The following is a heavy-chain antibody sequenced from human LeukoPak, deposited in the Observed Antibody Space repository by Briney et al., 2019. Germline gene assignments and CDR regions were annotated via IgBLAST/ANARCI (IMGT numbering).Heavy chain of an antibody. D-gene: IGHD6-19*01. J-gene: IGHJ4*02. Sequence: SETLSLTCTVSGGSISSYYWSWIRQPPGKGLEWIGYIYYSGSTNYNPSLKSRVTISVETSKNQFSLKLSSVTAADTAVYYCARARSRAVAGEGVFDYWGQGTLVTVSS. CDR2: IYYSGST. V-gene: IGHV4-59*12. CDR1: GGSISSYY. CDR3: ARARSRAVAGEGVFDY.